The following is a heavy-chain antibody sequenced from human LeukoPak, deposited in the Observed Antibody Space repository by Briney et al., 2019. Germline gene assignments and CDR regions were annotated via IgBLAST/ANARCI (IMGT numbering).Heavy chain of an antibody. Sequence: PGRSLRLSCAVSGFTFDDYAMHWVRQAPGKGLEWVSRINWNSANIVYADSVKGRFTISRDNAKNSLYLQMNSLRAEDTAMYYCARDRGVGARKAYYFDYWGQGTLVTVSS. CDR1: GFTFDDYA. D-gene: IGHD1-26*01. CDR3: ARDRGVGARKAYYFDY. CDR2: INWNSANI. V-gene: IGHV3-9*01. J-gene: IGHJ4*02.